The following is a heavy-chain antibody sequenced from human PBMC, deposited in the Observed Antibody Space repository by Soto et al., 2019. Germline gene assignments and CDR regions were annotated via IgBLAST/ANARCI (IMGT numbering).Heavy chain of an antibody. CDR2: IYYPGSTT. CDR1: AGSINNMGYY. CDR3: VGGSGFAYYDL. D-gene: IGHD3-22*01. Sequence: PSETLSLTCTVSAGSINNMGYYLVWIRQPPGKGLEWIGSIYYPGSTTYHNQSLKGRVTISVDTSKNQCSLKVNSVTAADTAVYYCVGGSGFAYYDLWGRGTLVTVAS. J-gene: IGHJ2*01. V-gene: IGHV4-39*01.